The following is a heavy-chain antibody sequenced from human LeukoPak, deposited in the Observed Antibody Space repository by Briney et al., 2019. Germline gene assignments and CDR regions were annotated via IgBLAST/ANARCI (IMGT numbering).Heavy chain of an antibody. CDR1: GFTFSSYE. Sequence: GGSLGLSCAASGFTFSSYEMNWVRQASGKGLEWVSYISSSGSTIYYADSVKGRFTISRDNAKNSLYLQMNSLRAEDTAVYYCARDHLHYYDSSGYQAGYWGQGTLVTVSS. V-gene: IGHV3-48*03. D-gene: IGHD3-22*01. J-gene: IGHJ4*02. CDR2: ISSSGSTI. CDR3: ARDHLHYYDSSGYQAGY.